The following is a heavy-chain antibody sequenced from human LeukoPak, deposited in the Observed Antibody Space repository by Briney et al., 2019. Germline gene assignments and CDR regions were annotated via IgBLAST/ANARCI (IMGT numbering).Heavy chain of an antibody. J-gene: IGHJ4*02. V-gene: IGHV3-23*01. CDR1: GFTFSSYA. CDR3: AKSFGYSYGSYDY. CDR2: IGGSGGST. Sequence: PGGSLRLSCAASGFTFSSYATSWVRRAPGKGVEWVSAIGGSGGSTYYADSVKGRFTISRDNSKNTLYLQMNSLRAEDTAVYYCAKSFGYSYGSYDYWGQGTLVTVSS. D-gene: IGHD5-18*01.